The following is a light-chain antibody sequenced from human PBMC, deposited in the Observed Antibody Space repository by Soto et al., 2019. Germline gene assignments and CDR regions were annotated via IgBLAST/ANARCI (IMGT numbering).Light chain of an antibody. V-gene: IGKV3-20*01. CDR2: GAS. CDR3: QQYGSPWT. J-gene: IGKJ1*01. CDR1: QVISYRY. Sequence: EIVLTQSPDTLSLSPGEGATLSCRASQVISYRYIAWYQHKPGQAPRLLIYGASSRATGIPDRFSGSGSGTDFTLTISRLEPADFAVYYCQQYGSPWTFGQGNQVEMK.